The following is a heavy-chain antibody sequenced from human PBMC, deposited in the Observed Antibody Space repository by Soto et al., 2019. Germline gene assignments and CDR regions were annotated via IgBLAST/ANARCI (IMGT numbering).Heavy chain of an antibody. CDR3: ARHDPLIAGEPDY. V-gene: IGHV4-39*01. CDR2: IYYSGST. J-gene: IGHJ4*02. D-gene: IGHD6-13*01. CDR1: GGSISSSSYY. Sequence: ASETLSLTCTVSGGSISSSSYYWGWIRQPPGKGLEWIGSIYYSGSTYYNPSLKSRVTISVDTSKNQFSLKLSSVTAADTAVYYCARHDPLIAGEPDYWGQGTLVTVSS.